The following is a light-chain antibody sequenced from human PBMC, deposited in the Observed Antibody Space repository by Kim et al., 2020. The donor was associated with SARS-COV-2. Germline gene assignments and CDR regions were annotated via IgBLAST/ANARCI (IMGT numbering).Light chain of an antibody. CDR2: WAS. J-gene: IGKJ1*01. V-gene: IGKV4-1*01. Sequence: TTINCKSSQSVLYRSNNMTYLASYQHNPGQPPKLLIYWASTRESGVPDRFSGSGSGTYFTLTISSLQAEDVAVYYCQQYYSTPWTFGQGTKVDIK. CDR3: QQYYSTPWT. CDR1: QSVLYRSNNMTY.